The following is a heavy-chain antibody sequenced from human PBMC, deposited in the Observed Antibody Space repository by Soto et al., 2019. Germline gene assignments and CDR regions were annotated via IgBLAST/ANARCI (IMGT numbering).Heavy chain of an antibody. CDR1: GYTFTSYD. D-gene: IGHD6-13*01. CDR2: MNPNRGNT. J-gene: IGHJ5*02. Sequence: ASVKVSCXASGYTFTSYDINWGRQATGQGLEWMGWMNPNRGNTGYAQKFQGRVTMTRNTSISTAYMELSSLRSEDTAVYYCARDPPPXXSSWQAWGQGTLVTVSS. CDR3: ARDPPPXXSSWQA. V-gene: IGHV1-8*01.